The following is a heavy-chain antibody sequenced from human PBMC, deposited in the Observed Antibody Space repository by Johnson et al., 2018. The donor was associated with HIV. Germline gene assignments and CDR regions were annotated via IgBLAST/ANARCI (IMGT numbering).Heavy chain of an antibody. Sequence: QVQLVESGGGLVKPGGSLRLSCAASGFTFSDHYMSWIRQAPGKGLEWVSNINWNGGNTGYGDSVKGRFTVSRDNAKNSLSLQMNSLRAEDTALYYCARRGEYCSDGSCYDAFDIWGQGTMVTVSS. J-gene: IGHJ3*02. V-gene: IGHV3-11*05. CDR2: INWNGGNT. CDR1: GFTFSDHY. CDR3: ARRGEYCSDGSCYDAFDI. D-gene: IGHD2-15*01.